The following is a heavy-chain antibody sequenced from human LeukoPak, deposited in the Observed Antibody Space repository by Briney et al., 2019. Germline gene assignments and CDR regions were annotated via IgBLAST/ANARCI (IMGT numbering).Heavy chain of an antibody. J-gene: IGHJ4*02. Sequence: QPGGSLRLSCAASGFTFSSYSMNWVRQAPGKGLEWVSYMSSSSSTIYYADSVKGRFTISRDNAKNSLYLQMNSLRAEDTAVYYCAREYYDFWSGFVRSYYFDYWGQGTLVTVSS. V-gene: IGHV3-48*01. CDR1: GFTFSSYS. CDR2: MSSSSSTI. D-gene: IGHD3-3*01. CDR3: AREYYDFWSGFVRSYYFDY.